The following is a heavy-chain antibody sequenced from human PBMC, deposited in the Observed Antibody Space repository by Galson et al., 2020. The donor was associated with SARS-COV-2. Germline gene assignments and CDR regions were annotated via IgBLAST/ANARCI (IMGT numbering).Heavy chain of an antibody. J-gene: IGHJ2*01. CDR2: IYSDGSP. D-gene: IGHD2-15*01. V-gene: IGHV3-53*01. CDR1: GFTVSSNY. Sequence: GESLKISCAASGFTVSSNYMNWVRQAPGKGLEWVSIIYSDGSPYYADSVKGRFTISRDNSKNTLYLQMNSLRAEDTAVYYCARDHLYCDGGNCHREWYFDLWGRGTLVTVSS. CDR3: ARDHLYCDGGNCHREWYFDL.